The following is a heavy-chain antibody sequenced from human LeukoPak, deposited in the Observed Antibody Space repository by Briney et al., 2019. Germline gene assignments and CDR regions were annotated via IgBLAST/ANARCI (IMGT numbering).Heavy chain of an antibody. CDR3: ARVHCSSTSCYRFDP. CDR1: GRSISSGDYY. V-gene: IGHV4-30-4*08. Sequence: SETLSLTCSVSGRSISSGDYYWTWIRQPPGKGLEWIGYIYYSGSTYYNPSLKSRVIISVDTSKNQFSLKLSSVTAADTAVYFCARVHCSSTSCYRFDPWGQGTLVTVSS. J-gene: IGHJ5*02. CDR2: IYYSGST. D-gene: IGHD2-2*01.